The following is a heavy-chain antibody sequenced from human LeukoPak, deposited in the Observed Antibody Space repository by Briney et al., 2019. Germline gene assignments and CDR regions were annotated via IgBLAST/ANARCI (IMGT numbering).Heavy chain of an antibody. D-gene: IGHD1-26*01. CDR3: SRGGLYRYSGTSGDY. CDR2: INQHGSET. Sequence: GGSLRLSCTASGFSFSKYWVSWVRQAPGKGLEWVANINQHGSETYYVDSVKGRFIISRDNAKNSLFLQMDSLTGEDTAVYYCSRGGLYRYSGTSGDYWGQGTLVTVSS. CDR1: GFSFSKYW. J-gene: IGHJ4*02. V-gene: IGHV3-7*01.